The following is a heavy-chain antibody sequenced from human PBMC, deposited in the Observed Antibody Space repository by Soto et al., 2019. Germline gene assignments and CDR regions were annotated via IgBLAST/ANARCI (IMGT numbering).Heavy chain of an antibody. CDR3: ARVMWELRVGWWFDP. D-gene: IGHD1-26*01. V-gene: IGHV4-4*02. CDR2: IYHSGST. Sequence: QVQLQESGPGLVKPSGTLSLTCAVSGGSISSSNWWSWVRQPPGKGLEWIGEIYHSGSTNYNPSLRSRVTISVDKSKNQYSLELSSVTAADTAVYYYARVMWELRVGWWFDPGGQGTLVTVSS. J-gene: IGHJ5*02. CDR1: GGSISSSNW.